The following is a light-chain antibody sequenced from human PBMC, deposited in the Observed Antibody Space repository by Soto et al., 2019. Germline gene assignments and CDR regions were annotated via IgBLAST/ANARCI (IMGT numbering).Light chain of an antibody. V-gene: IGKV3-11*01. J-gene: IGKJ4*01. CDR1: QSVSSY. CDR3: QQRSNWPT. CDR2: DAS. Sequence: EILLTQSPATLSLSPGERATLSCRASQSVSSYLAWYQQKPGQAPRLLIYDASNRATGIPARFSGSGSGTDFTLTISSLEPEDFAVYYCQQRSNWPTFGGGTKVASK.